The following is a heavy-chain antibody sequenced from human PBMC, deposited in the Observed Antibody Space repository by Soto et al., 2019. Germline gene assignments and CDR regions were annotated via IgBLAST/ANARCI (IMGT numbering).Heavy chain of an antibody. CDR1: GYTFTSYG. D-gene: IGHD3-3*01. J-gene: IGHJ5*02. CDR2: ISAYNGNT. Sequence: ASVKVSCKASGYTFTSYGISWVRQAPGQGLEWMGWISAYNGNTNYAQKLQGRVTMTTDTSTSTAYMELRSLRSDDTAVYYCARVPSDDDVWSGYIIRWCDRWGQGTLVTVCS. V-gene: IGHV1-18*01. CDR3: ARVPSDDDVWSGYIIRWCDR.